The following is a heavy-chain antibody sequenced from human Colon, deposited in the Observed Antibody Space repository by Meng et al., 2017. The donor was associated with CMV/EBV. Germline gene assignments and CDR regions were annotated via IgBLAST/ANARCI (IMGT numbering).Heavy chain of an antibody. CDR3: AKFRNYYDSSGYYLF. Sequence: GGSLRLSCAASGFTFSRFWIHWVRQAPGKGLEWVAVISYDGANTYYADYVKGRFTISRDNSKNTLYLQMNSLRAEDTAVYYCAKFRNYYDSSGYYLFWGQGTLVTVSS. CDR2: ISYDGANT. V-gene: IGHV3-30*18. CDR1: GFTFSRFW. J-gene: IGHJ4*02. D-gene: IGHD3-22*01.